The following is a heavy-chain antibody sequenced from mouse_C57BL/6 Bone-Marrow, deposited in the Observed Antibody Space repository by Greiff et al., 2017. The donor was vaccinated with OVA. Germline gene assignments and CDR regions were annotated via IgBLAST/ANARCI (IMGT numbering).Heavy chain of an antibody. J-gene: IGHJ4*01. CDR3: AREREDYAMDY. V-gene: IGHV1-82*01. CDR1: GYAFSSSW. Sequence: QVQLQQSGPELVKPGASVKISCKASGYAFSSSWMNWVKQRPGKGLEWIGRTYPGDGDTNYNGKFKGKATLTADKSSSTAYMQLSSLTSEDSAVYFCAREREDYAMDYWGQGTSVTVSS. CDR2: TYPGDGDT.